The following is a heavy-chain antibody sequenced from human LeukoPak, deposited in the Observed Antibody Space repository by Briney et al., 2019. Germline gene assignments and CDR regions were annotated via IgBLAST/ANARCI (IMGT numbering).Heavy chain of an antibody. CDR1: GFTFSSYW. J-gene: IGHJ5*02. V-gene: IGHV3-74*01. CDR2: INSDGSST. Sequence: GGSLRLSCAASGFTFSSYWMHWVRQAPGKGLVWVSRINSDGSSTSYADSVKGRFTISRDNAKNALYLQMNSLRAEDTAVYYCARENSSANWFDPWGQGTLVTVSS. CDR3: ARENSSANWFDP. D-gene: IGHD6-25*01.